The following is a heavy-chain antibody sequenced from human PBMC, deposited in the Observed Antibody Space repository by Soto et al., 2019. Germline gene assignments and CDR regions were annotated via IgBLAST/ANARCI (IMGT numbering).Heavy chain of an antibody. Sequence: EVQLVESGGGLVKPGGSWRLSCAASGLTFSSFSRNGVRQAQGKGLEWVSSISSSSTYIYYADSVKGRFTISRDNAKNSLYLQMNSLRAEDTALYYCAVIGVVAATHWFDPWGQGTLVTVSS. CDR1: GLTFSSFS. D-gene: IGHD2-15*01. V-gene: IGHV3-21*01. CDR2: ISSSSTYI. J-gene: IGHJ5*02. CDR3: AVIGVVAATHWFDP.